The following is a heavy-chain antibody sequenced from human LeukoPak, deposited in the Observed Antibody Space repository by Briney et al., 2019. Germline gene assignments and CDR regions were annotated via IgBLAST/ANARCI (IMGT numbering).Heavy chain of an antibody. Sequence: PSETLSLTCTVSGGSISSYYWSWIRQPPGKGLEWIGYIYYSGSTNYNPSLKSRVTISVDTSKNQFSLKLSSVTAADTAVYYCARGGYSYGPDYWGQGTLVTVSS. V-gene: IGHV4-59*01. CDR3: ARGGYSYGPDY. J-gene: IGHJ4*02. CDR2: IYYSGST. D-gene: IGHD5-18*01. CDR1: GGSISSYY.